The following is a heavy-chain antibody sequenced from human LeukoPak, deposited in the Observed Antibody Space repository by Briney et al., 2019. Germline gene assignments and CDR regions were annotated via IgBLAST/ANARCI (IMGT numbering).Heavy chain of an antibody. CDR1: GGSISSSTYY. CDR2: ITYSGST. CDR3: ARQGVGATDC. D-gene: IGHD1-26*01. V-gene: IGHV4-39*01. J-gene: IGHJ4*02. Sequence: SETLSLTCTVSGGSISSSTYYWAWIRQSPGKGLEWIGSITYSGSTYYNPSLESRVTISVDTSKSQFSLRLISVTAVDTAVYYCARQGVGATDCWGQGTLVTVSS.